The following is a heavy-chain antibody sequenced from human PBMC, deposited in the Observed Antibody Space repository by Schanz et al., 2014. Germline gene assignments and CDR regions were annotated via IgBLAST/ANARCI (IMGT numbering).Heavy chain of an antibody. D-gene: IGHD3-3*02. CDR1: GFTFDNYA. V-gene: IGHV3-9*01. CDR2: ISWNSGSV. J-gene: IGHJ6*02. Sequence: EVQLVESGGGLVQPGRSLRLSCAASGFTFDNYAMHWVRQAPGKGLEWVSSISWNSGSVAYADSVKGRFTVSWDNSKTSLYLQMNSLRPEDTALYYCTKDILPGGADVWGQGTTVTVSS. CDR3: TKDILPGGADV.